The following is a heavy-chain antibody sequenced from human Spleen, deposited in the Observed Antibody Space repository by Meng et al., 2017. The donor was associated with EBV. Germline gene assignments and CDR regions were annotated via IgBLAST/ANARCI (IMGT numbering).Heavy chain of an antibody. CDR3: ARTYTRTSHFDY. J-gene: IGHJ4*02. V-gene: IGHV1-18*01. Sequence: QVKLMQSGYDVKKPGAAVKVSCRASGYTFTRHAMNWVRQAPGQGLEWMGWIITYNGNTDYAQKFQGRVTMTRDTSTSTAYMELRSLRSDDTAVYYCARTYTRTSHFDYWGQGTLVTVSS. CDR2: IITYNGNT. D-gene: IGHD6-6*01. CDR1: GYTFTRHA.